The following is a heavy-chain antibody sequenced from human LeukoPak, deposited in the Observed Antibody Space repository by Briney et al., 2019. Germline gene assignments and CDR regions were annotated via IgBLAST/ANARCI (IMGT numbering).Heavy chain of an antibody. D-gene: IGHD3-22*01. CDR2: IRYDGSNK. CDR1: GFTFSSYG. J-gene: IGHJ4*02. Sequence: GGSLRLSCAASGFTFSSYGMHWVRQAPGKGLEWVAFIRYDGSNKYYADSVKGRFTISRDDSKNTLYLQMNSLRAEDTAVYYCARDSNAYDSSGYYYGYFDYWGQGTLVTVSS. V-gene: IGHV3-30*02. CDR3: ARDSNAYDSSGYYYGYFDY.